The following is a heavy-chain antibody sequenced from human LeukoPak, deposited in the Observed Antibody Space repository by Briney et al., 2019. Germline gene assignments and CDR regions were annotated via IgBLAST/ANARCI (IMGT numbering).Heavy chain of an antibody. V-gene: IGHV3-53*04. CDR1: GFTVSTNC. J-gene: IGHJ4*02. CDR3: ARVDTVMAYYFDL. D-gene: IGHD5-18*01. Sequence: GGSLRLSCAASGFTVSTNCMTWVRQAPGKGLEWVSTIYSGGTTYYGDCVMGRFTISRHNSRNTLYLQMNSLRAEDTAVYYCARVDTVMAYYFDLWGQGTLVTVSS. CDR2: IYSGGTT.